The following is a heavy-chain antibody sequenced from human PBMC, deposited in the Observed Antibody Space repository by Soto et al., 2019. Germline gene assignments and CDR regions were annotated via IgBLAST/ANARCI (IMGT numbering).Heavy chain of an antibody. CDR1: GGSISSGCYS. D-gene: IGHD3-22*01. Sequence: PSETLSLTCAVSGGSISSGCYSWSWIRQPPGKGLEWIGYIYHSGSTYYNPSLKSRVTISVDRSKNQFSLKLSSVTAADTAVYYCARASNYYDSSGYQYYFDYCGQGTLVTFSS. CDR2: IYHSGST. V-gene: IGHV4-30-2*01. J-gene: IGHJ4*02. CDR3: ARASNYYDSSGYQYYFDY.